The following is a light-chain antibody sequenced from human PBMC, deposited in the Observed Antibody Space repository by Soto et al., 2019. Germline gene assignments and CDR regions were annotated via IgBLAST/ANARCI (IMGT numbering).Light chain of an antibody. Sequence: EIVSTPSPGTLSLSPWERATLSCRASQSVSNNYLAWYQQKPGQAPRLLIYGASNRATGIPDRFSGSGSGTDFTLTISRLEPEDFAVYYCQQYGSSGTVGQGTKVDIK. CDR3: QQYGSSGT. V-gene: IGKV3-20*01. CDR1: QSVSNNY. J-gene: IGKJ1*01. CDR2: GAS.